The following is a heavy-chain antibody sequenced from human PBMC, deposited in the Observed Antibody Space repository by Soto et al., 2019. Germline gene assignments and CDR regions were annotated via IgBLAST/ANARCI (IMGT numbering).Heavy chain of an antibody. CDR2: IWSDGNNR. D-gene: IGHD1-1*01. CDR1: GFMFSNHG. J-gene: IGHJ4*02. V-gene: IGHV3-33*01. CDR3: VRVDNWNDEASDY. Sequence: QVQLVESGGGVVQPGRSLRLSCAASGFMFSNHGMHWVHQAPGKGLEWVAVIWSDGNNRYYADSVKGRFTISRDNSKNTLYLQMHSLRAEDTAVYYCVRVDNWNDEASDYWGQGTLVTVSS.